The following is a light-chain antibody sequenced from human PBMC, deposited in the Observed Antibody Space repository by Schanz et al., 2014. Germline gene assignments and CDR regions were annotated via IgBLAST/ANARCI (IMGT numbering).Light chain of an antibody. CDR2: DVN. CDR3: SSFTSTNTWV. CDR1: SSDVGGYNY. Sequence: QSALTQPPSVSGSPGQSVTISCTGTSSDVGGYNYVSWYQQHPGKAPKLMIYDVNNRPSGVSNRFSGSKSGNTASLTISGLQAEDESDYYCSSFTSTNTWVFGGGTKLTVL. V-gene: IGLV2-14*01. J-gene: IGLJ3*02.